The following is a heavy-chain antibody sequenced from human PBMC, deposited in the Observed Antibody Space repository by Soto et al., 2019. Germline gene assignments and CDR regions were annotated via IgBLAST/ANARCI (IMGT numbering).Heavy chain of an antibody. V-gene: IGHV5-10-1*01. J-gene: IGHJ6*02. CDR3: FVDSYYYYGMDV. CDR1: GYSFTSYW. CDR2: IDPSYSYT. Sequence: PGESLKISCKGSGYSFTSYWISWVRQMPGKGLEWMGRIDPSYSYTNYSPSFQGHVTISADKSISTAYLQWSSLKASDTAMYYCFVDSYYYYGMDVWGQGTTVTVSS. D-gene: IGHD5-12*01.